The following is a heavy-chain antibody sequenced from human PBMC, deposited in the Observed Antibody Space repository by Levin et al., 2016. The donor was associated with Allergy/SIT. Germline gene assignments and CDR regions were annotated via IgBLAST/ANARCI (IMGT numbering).Heavy chain of an antibody. CDR3: ARGARGEDEFLWYFDI. V-gene: IGHV4-31*03. D-gene: IGHD3-10*01. CDR1: GGSISRGGFY. Sequence: LRLSCTVSGGSISRGGFYWSWIRQSPGKGLEWLGYIYQNGGTYYNPSFRSRVTLSLDTSQNQYSLRVKSVTAADTAVYYCARGARGEDEFLWYFDIWGRGSLVSVSS. CDR2: IYQNGGT. J-gene: IGHJ2*01.